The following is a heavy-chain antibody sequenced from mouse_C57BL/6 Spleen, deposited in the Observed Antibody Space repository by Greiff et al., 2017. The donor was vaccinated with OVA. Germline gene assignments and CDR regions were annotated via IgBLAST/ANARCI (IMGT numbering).Heavy chain of an antibody. CDR2: IDPSDSDT. Sequence: VQLQQPGAELVRPGSSVKLSCTASGYTFTSYWMHWVKQRPIQGLEWIGNIDPSDSDTHYNQQFKDKATLTVDKSSSTAYMQLSSLTSEDSAVYYCAREEIGYSNLYYYAMDYWGQGTSVTVSS. J-gene: IGHJ4*01. D-gene: IGHD2-5*01. CDR3: AREEIGYSNLYYYAMDY. V-gene: IGHV1-52*01. CDR1: GYTFTSYW.